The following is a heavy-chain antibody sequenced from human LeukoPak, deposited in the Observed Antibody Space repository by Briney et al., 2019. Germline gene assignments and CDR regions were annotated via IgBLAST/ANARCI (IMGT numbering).Heavy chain of an antibody. D-gene: IGHD3-3*01. Sequence: GGSLRLSCAASGFTFSSYEMNWVRQAPGKGLEWVSSISSGSSYVYYADSLKGRFTISRDNAKNSLYLQMNGLRAEDTAVYYCARDRGSGFWSGYSSYFDYWGQGTLVTVSS. CDR2: ISSGSSYV. CDR3: ARDRGSGFWSGYSSYFDY. V-gene: IGHV3-21*01. CDR1: GFTFSSYE. J-gene: IGHJ4*02.